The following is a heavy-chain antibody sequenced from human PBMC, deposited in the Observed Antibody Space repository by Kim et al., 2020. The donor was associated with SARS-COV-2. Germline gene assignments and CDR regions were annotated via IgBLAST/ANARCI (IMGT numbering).Heavy chain of an antibody. CDR1: GGSLSGYH. CDR2: INHSGST. J-gene: IGHJ6*02. CDR3: SRGRAGVVPSPILGIGPYFEFYAMDG. D-gene: IGHD3-3*01. Sequence: SETLSLTCAVYGGSLSGYHWTWIRQAPGKGLEWIGEINHSGSTNCNPYLKSRVTISLDGSKNQFSVNLRSVTAADTAVYYGSRGRAGVVPSPILGIGPYFEFYAMDGWGQGTTVTVSS. V-gene: IGHV4-34*01.